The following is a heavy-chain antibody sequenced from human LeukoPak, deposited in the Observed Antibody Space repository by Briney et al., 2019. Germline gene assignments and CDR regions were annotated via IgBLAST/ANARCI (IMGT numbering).Heavy chain of an antibody. CDR3: ARSLPFPRRYLDY. CDR2: ISHSGGTT. D-gene: IGHD2-21*02. Sequence: GGFLRLSCAASGFTFSNYAMSWVRRGPGKGLEWISIISHSGGTTIYADSVKGRFTISRDNSKNTLYLQMNSLRADDTAVYYCARSLPFPRRYLDYWGQGTLVTVSS. V-gene: IGHV3-23*01. CDR1: GFTFSNYA. J-gene: IGHJ4*02.